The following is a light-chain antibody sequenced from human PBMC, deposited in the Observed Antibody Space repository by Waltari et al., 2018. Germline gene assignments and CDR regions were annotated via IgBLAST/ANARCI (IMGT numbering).Light chain of an antibody. CDR2: DVS. CDR1: SSDVGGFNF. Sequence: PASVSGSPGQSITISCTGTSSDVGGFNFVSWYQQHPGKAPKLMIYDVSKRPSGVSNRFSGSKSGNTASLTISGLQAEDEADYYCSSYTISSTLNWVFGGGTKLTVL. V-gene: IGLV2-14*03. CDR3: SSYTISSTLNWV. J-gene: IGLJ3*02.